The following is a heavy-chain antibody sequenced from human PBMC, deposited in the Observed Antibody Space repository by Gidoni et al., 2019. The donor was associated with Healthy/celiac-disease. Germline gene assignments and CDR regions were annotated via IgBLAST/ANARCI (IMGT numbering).Heavy chain of an antibody. J-gene: IGHJ4*02. CDR2: IYHSGST. V-gene: IGHV4-30-2*01. Sequence: QLQLQESGSGLVKPSQTLSLPRAVSGGSISSGGYSWSWIRQPPGKGLEWIGYIYHSGSTYYNPSLKSRVTISVDRSKNQFSLKLSSVTAADTAVYYCARASDYYGSGSYFDYWGQGTLVTVSS. CDR3: ARASDYYGSGSYFDY. D-gene: IGHD3-10*01. CDR1: GGSISSGGYS.